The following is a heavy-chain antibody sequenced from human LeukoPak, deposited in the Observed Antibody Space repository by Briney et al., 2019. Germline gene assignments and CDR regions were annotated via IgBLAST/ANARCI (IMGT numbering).Heavy chain of an antibody. Sequence: SETLSLTCGVNDGSFSDYYWTWIRQPPGKGLEWIGEINHRGSTNYNPSLKSRVTISVDTSKKQFSLKLNSVTAADTAVYYCARGVYYGSGSYNWGQGTLVTVST. J-gene: IGHJ4*02. CDR2: INHRGST. CDR3: ARGVYYGSGSYN. D-gene: IGHD3-10*01. V-gene: IGHV4-34*01. CDR1: DGSFSDYY.